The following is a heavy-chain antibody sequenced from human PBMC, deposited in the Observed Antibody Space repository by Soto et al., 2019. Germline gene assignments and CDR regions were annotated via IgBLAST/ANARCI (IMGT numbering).Heavy chain of an antibody. V-gene: IGHV4-34*01. CDR2: INHSGST. CDR1: GGSFSGYY. Sequence: QVQLQQWGAGLLKPSETLSLTCAVYGGSFSGYYWSWIRQPPGKGLEWIGEINHSGSTNYNPSLKSRVTISVDTSKNQFSLKLSSVTAADTAVYYCARINPVLVATTVFPLEPTNNWFDPWGQGTLVTVSS. J-gene: IGHJ5*02. D-gene: IGHD4-4*01. CDR3: ARINPVLVATTVFPLEPTNNWFDP.